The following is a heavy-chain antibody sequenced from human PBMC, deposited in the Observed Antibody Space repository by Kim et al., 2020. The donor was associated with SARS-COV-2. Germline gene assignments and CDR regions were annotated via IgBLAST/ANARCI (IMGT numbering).Heavy chain of an antibody. CDR3: ARAHFGVNYYYYYMDV. D-gene: IGHD3-3*01. Sequence: SLKSRVTISVDTSKNQFSLKLSSVTAADTAVYYCARAHFGVNYYYYYMDVWGKGTTVTVSS. V-gene: IGHV4-59*01. J-gene: IGHJ6*03.